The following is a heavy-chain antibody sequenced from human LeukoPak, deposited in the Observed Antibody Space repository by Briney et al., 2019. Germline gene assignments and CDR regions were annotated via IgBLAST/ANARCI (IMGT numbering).Heavy chain of an antibody. CDR2: IYYSGST. Sequence: SETLSLTCTVSVGSISSSSYYWGGIRQPPGKGLEWIGSIYYSGSTYYNPSLKSRVTISVDTSKNQFSLKLTSVTAADTAVYYCARHQSGDYFDYWGQGTLVTVSS. CDR3: ARHQSGDYFDY. D-gene: IGHD4-17*01. V-gene: IGHV4-39*01. CDR1: VGSISSSSYY. J-gene: IGHJ4*02.